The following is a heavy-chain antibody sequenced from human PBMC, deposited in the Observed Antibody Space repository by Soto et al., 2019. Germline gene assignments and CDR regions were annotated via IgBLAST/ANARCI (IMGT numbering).Heavy chain of an antibody. CDR3: AAKRGYSGYDHYYHYGMDV. V-gene: IGHV1-18*01. CDR1: GYTFTSYG. D-gene: IGHD5-12*01. J-gene: IGHJ6*02. CDR2: ISAYNGNT. Sequence: ASVKVSCKASGYTFTSYGISWVRQAPGQGLEWMGWISAYNGNTNYAQKLQGRVTMTTDTSTSTAYMELRSLRSDDTAVYYCAAKRGYSGYDHYYHYGMDVWGQGTTVTVSS.